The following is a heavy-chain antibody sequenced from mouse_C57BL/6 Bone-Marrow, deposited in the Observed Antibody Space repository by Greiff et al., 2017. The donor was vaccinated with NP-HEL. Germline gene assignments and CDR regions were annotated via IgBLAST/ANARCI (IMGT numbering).Heavy chain of an antibody. D-gene: IGHD2-2*01. J-gene: IGHJ1*03. CDR1: GFTFSDYG. CDR2: ISSGSSTI. Sequence: EVKLQESGGGLVKPGGSLKLSCAASGFTFSDYGMHWVRQAPEKGLEWVAYISSGSSTIYYADTVKGRFTISRDNAKNTLFLQMTRLRSADTAMYDRGRQGVTRPLQFDVWGRGTTVTVSS. V-gene: IGHV5-17*01. CDR3: GRQGVTRPLQFDV.